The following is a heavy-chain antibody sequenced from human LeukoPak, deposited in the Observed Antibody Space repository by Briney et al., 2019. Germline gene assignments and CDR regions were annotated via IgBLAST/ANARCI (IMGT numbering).Heavy chain of an antibody. V-gene: IGHV4-59*01. CDR2: IYYSGST. J-gene: IGHJ5*02. D-gene: IGHD2-2*01. Sequence: SETLSLTCTVSGGSISSYYWSWIRQPPGKGLEWIGYIYYSGSTNYNPSLKSRVTISVDTSKNQFSLKLSSLTAADTAVYYCARPRYCSSTSCYEVDPWGQGTLVTVSS. CDR1: GGSISSYY. CDR3: ARPRYCSSTSCYEVDP.